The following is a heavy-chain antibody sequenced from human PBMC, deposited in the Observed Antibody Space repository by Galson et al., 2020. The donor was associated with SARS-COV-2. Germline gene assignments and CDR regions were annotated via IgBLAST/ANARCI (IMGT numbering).Heavy chain of an antibody. CDR3: AREFSGVAGFDY. J-gene: IGHJ4*02. CDR2: ISYDGSNK. CDR1: GFTFSSYA. D-gene: IGHD6-19*01. Sequence: GESLKISCAASGFTFSSYAMHWVRQAPGKGLEWVAVISYDGSNKYYADSVKGRFTISRDNSKNTLYLQMNSLRAEDMAVYYCAREFSGVAGFDYCCQGTLVTVSS. V-gene: IGHV3-30*04.